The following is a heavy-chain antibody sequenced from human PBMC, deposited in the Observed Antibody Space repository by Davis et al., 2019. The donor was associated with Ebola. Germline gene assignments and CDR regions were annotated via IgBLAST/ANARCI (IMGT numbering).Heavy chain of an antibody. CDR1: GYTFTGDY. Sequence: ASVKVSCKASGYTFTGDYMHWVRQAPGQGLEWMGWISPNSGATIYAQRFQGRVTMTRDTSISTAYMELSRLRSDDTAVYYCARSSISSLPYFDYWGQGTLVTVSS. CDR2: ISPNSGAT. V-gene: IGHV1-2*02. D-gene: IGHD6-6*01. CDR3: ARSSISSLPYFDY. J-gene: IGHJ4*02.